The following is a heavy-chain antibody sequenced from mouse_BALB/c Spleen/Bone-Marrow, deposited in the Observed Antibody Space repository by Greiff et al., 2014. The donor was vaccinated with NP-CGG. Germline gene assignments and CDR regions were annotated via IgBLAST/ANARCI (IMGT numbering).Heavy chain of an antibody. Sequence: EVQLQQSGPELVKPGASVKMSCKASGYTFTSYDMHWVKQKPGQGLEWIGYINPYNDGTKYNEKFKGKATLTSDKSSSTAYMELSSLTSEDSAVYYCARRDYYGSSFYWYFDVWGAGTTVTVSS. J-gene: IGHJ1*01. V-gene: IGHV1-14*01. D-gene: IGHD1-1*01. CDR2: INPYNDGT. CDR3: ARRDYYGSSFYWYFDV. CDR1: GYTFTSYD.